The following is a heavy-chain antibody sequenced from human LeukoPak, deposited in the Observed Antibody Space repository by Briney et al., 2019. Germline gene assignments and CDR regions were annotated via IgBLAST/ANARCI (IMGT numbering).Heavy chain of an antibody. V-gene: IGHV4-59*01. CDR1: GGSISTYY. D-gene: IGHD1-26*01. Sequence: SETLSLTCTVSGGSISTYYWSWIRQPPGEGLEWIGSIYYSGTTHSNPSLKSRATISVDTSKNHLSLKVSSVTAADTAVYYCARGASGTLYDAFDIWGQGTMVTVSS. J-gene: IGHJ3*02. CDR3: ARGASGTLYDAFDI. CDR2: IYYSGTT.